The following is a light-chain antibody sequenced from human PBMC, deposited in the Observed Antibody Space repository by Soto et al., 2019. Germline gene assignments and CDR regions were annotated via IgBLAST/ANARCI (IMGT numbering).Light chain of an antibody. CDR1: SSDVGGYNY. Sequence: QSALTQPPSASGSPGQSVTTSCTGTSSDVGGYNYVSWYQQHPGKAPKLMIYEVSKRPSGVPDRFSGSKSGNTASLTVSGLQAEDEADYYCSSYAGSNNYWVFGGGTKLTV. V-gene: IGLV2-8*01. CDR3: SSYAGSNNYWV. CDR2: EVS. J-gene: IGLJ3*02.